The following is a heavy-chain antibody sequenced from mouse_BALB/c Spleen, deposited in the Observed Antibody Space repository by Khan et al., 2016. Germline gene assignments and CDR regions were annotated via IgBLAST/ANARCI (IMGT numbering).Heavy chain of an antibody. J-gene: IGHJ2*01. D-gene: IGHD1-1*01. V-gene: IGHV2-4-1*01. CDR1: GFSLTSYG. Sequence: QVQLQQSGPGLVQPSQSLSITCTVAGFSLTSYGVHWVRQSPGKGLEWLGVIWSGGSTDYNAAFISRLSISKDNSKSQVFFKMNSLQTDDTAIYYWARNFYYYGSSPFDYWGQGTTLTVAS. CDR3: ARNFYYYGSSPFDY. CDR2: IWSGGST.